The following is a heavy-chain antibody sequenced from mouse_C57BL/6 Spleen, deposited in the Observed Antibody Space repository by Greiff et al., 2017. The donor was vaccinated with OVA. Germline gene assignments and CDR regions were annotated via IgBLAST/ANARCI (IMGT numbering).Heavy chain of an antibody. CDR2: INPYNGGT. J-gene: IGHJ3*01. Sequence: EVKLQESGPVLVKPGASVKMSCKASGYTFTDYYMNWVKQSHGKSLEWIGVINPYNGGTSYNQKFKGKATLTVDKSSSTAYMELNSLTSEDSAVYYCAIDGYSFAYWGQGTLVTVSA. CDR1: GYTFTDYY. CDR3: AIDGYSFAY. D-gene: IGHD2-3*01. V-gene: IGHV1-19*01.